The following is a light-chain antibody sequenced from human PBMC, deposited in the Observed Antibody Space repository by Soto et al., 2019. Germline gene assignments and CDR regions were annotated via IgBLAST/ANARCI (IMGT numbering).Light chain of an antibody. CDR2: LGS. V-gene: IGKV2-28*01. Sequence: PASISCRSSQSLLHSNGYNYLDWYLQKPGQSPQLLIYLGSNRASGVPDRFSGSGSGTDFTLKISRVEAEDVGVYYCMQALQTPYTFGQGTKLEIK. CDR1: QSLLHSNGYNY. J-gene: IGKJ2*01. CDR3: MQALQTPYT.